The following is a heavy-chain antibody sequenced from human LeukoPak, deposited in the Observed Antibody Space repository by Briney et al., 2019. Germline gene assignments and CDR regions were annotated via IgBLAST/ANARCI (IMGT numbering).Heavy chain of an antibody. Sequence: SETLSLTCTVSGGSISSYYWSWIRQPAGKGLEWIGRIYTSGSTNYNPSLKSRVTMSVDTSKNQFSLKLSSVTAADTAVYYCARDQGMVREWLRLVPSRYYYGMDVWGQGTTVTVSS. V-gene: IGHV4-4*07. D-gene: IGHD5-12*01. CDR1: GGSISSYY. CDR3: ARDQGMVREWLRLVPSRYYYGMDV. CDR2: IYTSGST. J-gene: IGHJ6*02.